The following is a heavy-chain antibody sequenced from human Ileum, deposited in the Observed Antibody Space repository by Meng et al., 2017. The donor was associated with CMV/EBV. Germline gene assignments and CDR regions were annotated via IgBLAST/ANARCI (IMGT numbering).Heavy chain of an antibody. Sequence: HGQLKQWGAGLLKPSGTLSPTCAFFGESFSDYYWSWIRQPPGKGLEWIGEISHSGITNYNPSLKSRVTISIDTSKKQFSLKLSSVTAADTAVYYCARSRVYWYFDLWGRGTLVTVSS. V-gene: IGHV4-34*01. J-gene: IGHJ2*01. CDR1: GESFSDYY. CDR2: ISHSGIT. CDR3: ARSRVYWYFDL.